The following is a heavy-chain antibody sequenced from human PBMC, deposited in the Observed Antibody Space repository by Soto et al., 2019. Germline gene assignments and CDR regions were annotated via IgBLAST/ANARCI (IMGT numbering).Heavy chain of an antibody. CDR3: ARTYYDFWSRYSTYYYSGMDV. D-gene: IGHD3-3*01. V-gene: IGHV4-59*01. J-gene: IGHJ6*02. Sequence: KPSETLSLTCTVSGGSISSYYWSWIRQPPGKGLEWIGYIYYSGSTNYNPSLKSRVTISVDTSKNQFSLKLSSVTAADTAVYYCARTYYDFWSRYSTYYYSGMDVWGQGNTVTVSS. CDR2: IYYSGST. CDR1: GGSISSYY.